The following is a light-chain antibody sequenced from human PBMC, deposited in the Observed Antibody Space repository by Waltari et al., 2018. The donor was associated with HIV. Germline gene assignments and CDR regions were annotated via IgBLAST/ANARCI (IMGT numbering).Light chain of an antibody. Sequence: QSALTPPASVSGSPGQSLTISCTGPSSDVGYFNYVSWYQQHPGKAPKLIIYEVNNRPSGVSNHFSGSKSGYTASLTISGLRAEDEADYYCNSFSTSSTYVFGTGTRVTVL. CDR1: SSDVGYFNY. V-gene: IGLV2-14*01. J-gene: IGLJ1*01. CDR2: EVN. CDR3: NSFSTSSTYV.